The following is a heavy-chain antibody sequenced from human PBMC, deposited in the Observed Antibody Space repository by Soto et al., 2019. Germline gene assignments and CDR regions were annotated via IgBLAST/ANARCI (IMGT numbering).Heavy chain of an antibody. J-gene: IGHJ4*02. Sequence: SETLSLTCTVSGGSISSSIYYWGWIRQPPGKGLEWIGSIYYSGSTYYNPSLKSRVTISVDTSKNQFSLKLSSVTAADTAVYYCARQRWELLSDYWGQGTLVTVSS. CDR1: GGSISSSIYY. D-gene: IGHD1-26*01. V-gene: IGHV4-39*01. CDR3: ARQRWELLSDY. CDR2: IYYSGST.